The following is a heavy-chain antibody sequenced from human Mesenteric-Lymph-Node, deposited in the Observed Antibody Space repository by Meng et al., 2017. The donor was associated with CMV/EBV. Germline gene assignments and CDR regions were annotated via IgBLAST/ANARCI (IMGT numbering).Heavy chain of an antibody. Sequence: GESLKISCTASGFTFSSYNMNWVRQAPGKGLEWVSSISTSNSYIFYADSVKGRFTISRDNAKNSLYLQMNSLRAEDTAVYYCARVVYCSSTSCSPPDYWGQGTLVTVSS. CDR1: GFTFSSYN. V-gene: IGHV3-21*01. CDR3: ARVVYCSSTSCSPPDY. CDR2: ISTSNSYI. D-gene: IGHD2-2*01. J-gene: IGHJ4*02.